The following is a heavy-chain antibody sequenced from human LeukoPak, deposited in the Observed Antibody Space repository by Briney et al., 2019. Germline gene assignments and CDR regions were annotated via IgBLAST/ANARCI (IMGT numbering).Heavy chain of an antibody. D-gene: IGHD2-15*01. CDR2: ISSSSSYI. V-gene: IGHV3-21*01. Sequence: GGSLRLSCAASGFTLSSYSMNWVRQAPGKGLEWVSSISSSSSYIYYADSVKGRFTISRDNAKNSLYLQMNSLRAEDTAVYYCAGRGYCSGVSCRMMADYYYYYMDVWGKGTTVTVSS. CDR1: GFTLSSYS. J-gene: IGHJ6*03. CDR3: AGRGYCSGVSCRMMADYYYYYMDV.